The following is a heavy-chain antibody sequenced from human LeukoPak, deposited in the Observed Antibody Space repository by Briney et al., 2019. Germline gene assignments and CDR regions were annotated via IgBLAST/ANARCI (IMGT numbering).Heavy chain of an antibody. CDR3: ATSGGTLGPTNYFAY. J-gene: IGHJ4*02. Sequence: SETLSLTCAVYGESFSGYYWNWIRQPPGKGLEWIGEINHSGSTNYNPSLKSRVTISVDTSKNQFSLKLSSVTAADTAVYYCATSGGTLGPTNYFAYWGQGTLVTVSS. CDR1: GESFSGYY. CDR2: INHSGST. V-gene: IGHV4-34*01. D-gene: IGHD3-16*01.